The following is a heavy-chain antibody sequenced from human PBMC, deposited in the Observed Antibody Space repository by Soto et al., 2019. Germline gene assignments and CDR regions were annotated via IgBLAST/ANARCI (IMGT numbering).Heavy chain of an antibody. CDR3: VRGDNWNDEASDY. CDR1: GFIFTNHG. CDR2: IWSDGNNR. J-gene: IGHJ4*02. V-gene: IGHV3-33*01. Sequence: GGSMRLSCATSGFIFTNHGMHWVRQAPGKGLEWVAVIWSDGNNRYYADSVKGRFTISRDNSKNTVYLQMNSLRAEDTAVYYCVRGDNWNDEASDYWGQGTLVTVSS. D-gene: IGHD1-1*01.